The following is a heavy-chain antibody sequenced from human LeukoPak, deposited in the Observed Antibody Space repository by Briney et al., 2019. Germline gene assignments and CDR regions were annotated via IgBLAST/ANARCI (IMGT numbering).Heavy chain of an antibody. V-gene: IGHV3-23*01. CDR2: ISGSGGST. J-gene: IGHJ4*02. CDR3: AKDVSLYYYDSSGLPPFDY. D-gene: IGHD3-22*01. CDR1: GFIFSSYA. Sequence: GGSLRLSCAASGFIFSSYAMSWVRQAPGKGLEWVSAISGSGGSTYYADSVKGRFTISRDNSKNTLYLQMNSLRAEDTAVYYCAKDVSLYYYDSSGLPPFDYWGQGTLVTVSS.